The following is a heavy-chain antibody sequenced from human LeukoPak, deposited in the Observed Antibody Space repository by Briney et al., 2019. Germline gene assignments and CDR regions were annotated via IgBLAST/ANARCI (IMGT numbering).Heavy chain of an antibody. CDR3: TRGDYGGNSIRYYYYYMDV. J-gene: IGHJ6*03. CDR1: GFTFGDYA. CDR2: IRSKAYGGTT. V-gene: IGHV3-49*04. D-gene: IGHD4-23*01. Sequence: PGRSLRLSCTASGFTFGDYAMSWVRQAPGKGLEWVGFIRSKAYGGTTEYAASVKGRFTISRDDSKSIAYLQMNSLKTEDTAVYYCTRGDYGGNSIRYYYYYMDVWGKGTTVTVSS.